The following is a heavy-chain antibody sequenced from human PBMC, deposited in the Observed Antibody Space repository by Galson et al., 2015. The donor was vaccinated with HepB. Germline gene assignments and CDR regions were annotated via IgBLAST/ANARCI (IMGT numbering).Heavy chain of an antibody. D-gene: IGHD5-24*01. J-gene: IGHJ4*02. CDR3: ARSADGYLMVG. CDR2: IYYSGST. CDR1: GGSISSSSYY. Sequence: ETLSLTCTVSGGSISSSSYYWGWIRQPPGKGLEWIGSIYYSGSTYYNPSLKSRVTISVDTSKNQFSLKLSSVTAADTAVYYCARSADGYLMVGWGQGTLVTVSS. V-gene: IGHV4-39*01.